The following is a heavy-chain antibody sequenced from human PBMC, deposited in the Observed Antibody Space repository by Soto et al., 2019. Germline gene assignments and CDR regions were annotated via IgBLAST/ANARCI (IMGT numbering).Heavy chain of an antibody. CDR2: ISYDGSNK. J-gene: IGHJ5*02. V-gene: IGHV3-30-3*01. D-gene: IGHD6-19*01. Sequence: SLRLSCAASGFTFSSYAMHWVRQAPGKGLEWVAVISYDGSNKYYADSVKGRFTISRDNSKNTLYLQMNSLRAEDTAVYYCARDPAAVAGTEGWFDPWGQGTLVTVSS. CDR1: GFTFSSYA. CDR3: ARDPAAVAGTEGWFDP.